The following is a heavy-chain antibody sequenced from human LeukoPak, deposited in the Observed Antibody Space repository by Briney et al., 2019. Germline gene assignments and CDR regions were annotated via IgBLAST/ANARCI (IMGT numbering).Heavy chain of an antibody. CDR3: ARFRVTAVGSYYFDS. CDR1: GVSFSGYY. J-gene: IGHJ4*02. D-gene: IGHD6-13*01. CDR2: INHSGST. V-gene: IGHV4-34*01. Sequence: SETLSLTCAVSGVSFSGYYWSWIRQPPGKGLEWIGEINHSGSTNYNPSLKSRVTISVDTSKNQFSLKVTSVTAADTAVYFCARFRVTAVGSYYFDSWGQGTLVAVTS.